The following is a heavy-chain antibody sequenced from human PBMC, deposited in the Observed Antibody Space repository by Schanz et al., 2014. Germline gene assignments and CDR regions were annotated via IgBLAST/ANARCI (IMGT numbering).Heavy chain of an antibody. D-gene: IGHD2-2*02. J-gene: IGHJ5*02. CDR3: TSMATIPRNWFGP. Sequence: EVELVESGGGLVKPGGSLRLSCVVSGFTFTNAWMSWVRQAPGKGLEWVGRIKSNTDGGTTDYATTVKGRFTISRDDSKNTLYLQMNSLKSEDTAVYYCTSMATIPRNWFGPWGQGTVVTVSS. CDR2: IKSNTDGGTT. CDR1: GFTFTNAW. V-gene: IGHV3-15*01.